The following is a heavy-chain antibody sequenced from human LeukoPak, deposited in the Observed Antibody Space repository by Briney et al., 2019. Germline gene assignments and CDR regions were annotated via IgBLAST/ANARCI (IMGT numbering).Heavy chain of an antibody. CDR3: ARGGDSSSWYGWFDP. V-gene: IGHV1-2*02. D-gene: IGHD6-13*01. Sequence: ASVKVSCKASGYTFTGYYMHWVRQAPGQGLEWMGWINPNSGGTNYAQKFQGRVTMTRDKSIRTAYMELSRLTSDDTAVYYCARGGDSSSWYGWFDPWGQGTRVSVSS. CDR1: GYTFTGYY. J-gene: IGHJ5*02. CDR2: INPNSGGT.